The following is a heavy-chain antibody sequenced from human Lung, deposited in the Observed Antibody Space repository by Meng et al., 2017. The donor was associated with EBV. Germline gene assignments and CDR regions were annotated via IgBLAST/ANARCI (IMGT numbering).Heavy chain of an antibody. D-gene: IGHD6-25*01. Sequence: EVQLVESGGGLVKPGGSLRLSCTASGFTFNNYSMNWVRQAPGEGLEWVSSISTGGSYIYYVDSLKGRFTISRDNAKNSLYLQMNSLRAEDTAVYYCARDVAASGFDYWGQGTLVTVSS. CDR2: ISTGGSYI. V-gene: IGHV3-21*01. CDR3: ARDVAASGFDY. CDR1: GFTFNNYS. J-gene: IGHJ4*02.